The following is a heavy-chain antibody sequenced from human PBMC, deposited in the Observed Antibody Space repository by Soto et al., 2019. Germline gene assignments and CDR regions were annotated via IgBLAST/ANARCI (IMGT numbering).Heavy chain of an antibody. J-gene: IGHJ4*02. V-gene: IGHV3-43*01. CDR2: ISYDGDDT. CDR3: AKDEAYYFDH. Sequence: GGSLRLSCVASGFDFEDYTMHWVRQPPGKGLECVSRISYDGDDTYYADSVRGRFTMSRDNSKNSLFLLMNNLTPEDTAVYYCAKDEAYYFDHWGQGTLVTV. CDR1: GFDFEDYT.